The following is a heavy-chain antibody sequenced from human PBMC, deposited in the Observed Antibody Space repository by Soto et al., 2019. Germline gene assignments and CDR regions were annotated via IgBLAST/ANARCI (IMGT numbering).Heavy chain of an antibody. CDR1: GGFISSYY. Sequence: SETLSLTCTVSGGFISSYYWSWIRQPPGKGLEWIGYIYFSGSTNYNPSLKSRVTISVDRSKNQFSLKLSSVTAADTAVYYCARVTKYSSSSYYYGMDVWGQGTTVTVSS. CDR2: IYFSGST. CDR3: ARVTKYSSSSYYYGMDV. J-gene: IGHJ6*02. V-gene: IGHV4-59*01. D-gene: IGHD6-13*01.